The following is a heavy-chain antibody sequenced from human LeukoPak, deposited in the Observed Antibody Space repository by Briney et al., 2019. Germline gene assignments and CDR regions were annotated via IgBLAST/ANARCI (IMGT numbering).Heavy chain of an antibody. CDR1: GGSISSHY. CDR3: ARLLDWGLFDF. V-gene: IGHV4-4*09. CDR2: ISSSGGT. J-gene: IGHJ4*02. Sequence: PSETLSLTCTVSGGSISSHYWSWVRQTPEKGLELIGYISSSGGTKYNASLKSRVSISMDTSMNQFSLKLTSVTAADTAVFYCARLLDWGLFDFWGQGTLVTVSS. D-gene: IGHD3-16*01.